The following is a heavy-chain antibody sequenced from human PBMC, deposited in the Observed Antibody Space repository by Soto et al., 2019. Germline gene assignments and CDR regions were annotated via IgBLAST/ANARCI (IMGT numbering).Heavy chain of an antibody. Sequence: ASVKVSCKASGYSFTSFGISWVRQAPGQGLEWVGWISVHNGNTNSAQKLQGRVTLTTDTSTSTAYMELRSLRSDDTAVYYCARPNRNYDAFDIWGRGTMVTVSS. V-gene: IGHV1-18*04. CDR1: GYSFTSFG. CDR2: ISVHNGNT. CDR3: ARPNRNYDAFDI. J-gene: IGHJ3*02. D-gene: IGHD1-7*01.